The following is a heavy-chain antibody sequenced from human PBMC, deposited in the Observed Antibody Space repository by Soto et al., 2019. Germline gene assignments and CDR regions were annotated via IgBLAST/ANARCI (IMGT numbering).Heavy chain of an antibody. Sequence: EVQVVESGGGLVKPGGSLRPSCAASGSPFSPAWMTWVRQAPGKGLEWVALIKSKTSGATGAYAAPVKGRFTISRDDSENTVFLQMDSLKTEDTAVYYCVIDDAARGFGELDYWGRGTLVTVSS. CDR3: VIDDAARGFGELDY. CDR2: IKSKTSGATG. CDR1: GSPFSPAW. D-gene: IGHD3-10*01. J-gene: IGHJ4*02. V-gene: IGHV3-15*01.